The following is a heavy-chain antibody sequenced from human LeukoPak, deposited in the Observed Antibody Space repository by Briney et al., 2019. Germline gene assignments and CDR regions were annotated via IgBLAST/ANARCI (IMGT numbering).Heavy chain of an antibody. CDR1: GYSISSGYY. V-gene: IGHV4-38-2*01. J-gene: IGHJ3*02. CDR3: ARWDSGEWFHDAFDI. D-gene: IGHD3-3*01. CDR2: IYHSGST. Sequence: SETLSLTCGVSGYSISSGYYWGWIRQPPGKGLEWIGSIYHSGSTYYNPSPKSRVTISVDTSKNQFSLKLRSVTAADMALYYCARWDSGEWFHDAFDIWGQGTRVTVSS.